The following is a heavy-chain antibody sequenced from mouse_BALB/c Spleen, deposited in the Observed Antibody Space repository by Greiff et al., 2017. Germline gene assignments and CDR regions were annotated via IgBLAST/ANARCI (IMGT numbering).Heavy chain of an antibody. CDR3: ARGDGYFDY. CDR2: ISSGGSYT. CDR1: GFTFSSYG. D-gene: IGHD2-3*01. V-gene: IGHV5-6*01. Sequence: EVQRAESGGDLVKPGGSLKLSCAASGFTFSSYGMSWVRQTPDKRLEWVATISSGGSYTYYPDSVKGRFTISRDNAKNTLYLQMSSLKSEDTAMYYCARGDGYFDYWGQGTTLTVSS. J-gene: IGHJ2*01.